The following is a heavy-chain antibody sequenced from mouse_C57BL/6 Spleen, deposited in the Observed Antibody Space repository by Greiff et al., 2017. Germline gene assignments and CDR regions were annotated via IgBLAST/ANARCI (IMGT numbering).Heavy chain of an antibody. J-gene: IGHJ2*01. Sequence: QVQLQQPGAELVKPGASVKLSCKASGYTFTSYWMQWVKQRPGQGLVWIGEIDTSDSSTNYNQTFKGKATLTVDTSSSTAYIKLSSLTSADSAVYYCARSHDINYVNYWGQGTTLTVSS. CDR1: GYTFTSYW. V-gene: IGHV1-50*01. CDR2: IDTSDSST. CDR3: ARSHDINYVNY. D-gene: IGHD2-5*01.